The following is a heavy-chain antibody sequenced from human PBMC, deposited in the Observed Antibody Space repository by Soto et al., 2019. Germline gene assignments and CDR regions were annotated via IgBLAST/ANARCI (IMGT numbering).Heavy chain of an antibody. CDR3: ARDRLRLGELSLLGYFDY. CDR2: ISYDGSNK. CDR1: GFTFSRHT. D-gene: IGHD3-16*02. V-gene: IGHV3-30*04. J-gene: IGHJ4*02. Sequence: QVQLEESGGGVVQPGRSLRLSCAASGFTFSRHTMHWVRQAPGKGLEWVASISYDGSNKYYAGSVKGRFTISRDNSKKTLSVQMDSLRAEDTAVYYCARDRLRLGELSLLGYFDYWGQGTLVTVSS.